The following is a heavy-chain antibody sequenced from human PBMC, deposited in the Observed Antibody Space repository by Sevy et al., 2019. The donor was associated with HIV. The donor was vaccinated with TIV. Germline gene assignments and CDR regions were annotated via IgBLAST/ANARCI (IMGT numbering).Heavy chain of an antibody. D-gene: IGHD3-3*01. CDR3: ARAPTYYDFWSGSRTGMDV. CDR2: ISSSSSYI. Sequence: GGSLRLSCAASGFTFSSYSMNWVRQAPGKGLEWVSSISSSSSYIYYADSVKGRFTISRDNAKNSLYLQMNSLRAEDTAVYYCARAPTYYDFWSGSRTGMDVWGQGTTVTVSS. J-gene: IGHJ6*02. V-gene: IGHV3-21*01. CDR1: GFTFSSYS.